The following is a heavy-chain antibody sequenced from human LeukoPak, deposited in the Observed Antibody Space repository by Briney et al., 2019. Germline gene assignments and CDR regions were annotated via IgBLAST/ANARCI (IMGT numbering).Heavy chain of an antibody. Sequence: GGSLRLSCAAAGFTFSSYSMNWVRQAPGKGLEWVSSISSSSSYIYYADSVKGRFTTSRDNAKNSLYLQMNSLRAEDTAVYYCASGPTLEWLLYPLFDYWGQGTLVTVSS. V-gene: IGHV3-21*01. CDR2: ISSSSSYI. D-gene: IGHD3-3*01. J-gene: IGHJ4*02. CDR1: GFTFSSYS. CDR3: ASGPTLEWLLYPLFDY.